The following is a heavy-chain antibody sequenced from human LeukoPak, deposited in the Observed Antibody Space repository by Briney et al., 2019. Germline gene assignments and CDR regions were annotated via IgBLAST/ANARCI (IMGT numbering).Heavy chain of an antibody. CDR1: GYTFTGYY. CDR3: ARDLYITMIVVGSLDS. CDR2: INPSSGGT. V-gene: IGHV1-2*02. D-gene: IGHD3-22*01. Sequence: ASVKVSCKASGYTFTGYYMHWVRQAPGQGLEWMGWINPSSGGTNYAQKFQGRVTMTRDTSISTAYMELSRLRSEDTAVYYCARDLYITMIVVGSLDSWGQGTLVTVSS. J-gene: IGHJ5*01.